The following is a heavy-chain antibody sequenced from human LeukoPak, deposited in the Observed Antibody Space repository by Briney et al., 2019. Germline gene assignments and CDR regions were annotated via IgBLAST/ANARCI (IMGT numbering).Heavy chain of an antibody. D-gene: IGHD6-13*01. CDR2: INPNSGGT. V-gene: IGHV1-2*02. CDR1: GYTFTGYY. CDR3: AKSHSSSWYFDAFNV. Sequence: ASVKVSCKASGYTFTGYYMHWVRQAPGQGLEWMGWINPNSGGTNYAQKFQGRVTMTRDTSISTAYMELSRLRSDDTAVYYCAKSHSSSWYFDAFNVWGQGTMVTVSS. J-gene: IGHJ3*01.